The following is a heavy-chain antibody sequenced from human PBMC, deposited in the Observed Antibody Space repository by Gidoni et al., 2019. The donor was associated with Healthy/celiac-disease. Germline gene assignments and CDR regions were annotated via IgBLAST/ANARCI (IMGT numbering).Heavy chain of an antibody. Sequence: QVQLQESGPGLVKPSGTLSLICAVSGGSISSSNWCSWVRQPPGKGLEWIGEIYHSGSTNYNPSLKSRVTRSVDKSKNQFSLKLSSVTAADTAVYYCANRAFYGDPFLSWGQGTLVTVSS. CDR3: ANRAFYGDPFLS. CDR1: GGSISSSNW. D-gene: IGHD4-17*01. CDR2: IYHSGST. V-gene: IGHV4-4*02. J-gene: IGHJ4*02.